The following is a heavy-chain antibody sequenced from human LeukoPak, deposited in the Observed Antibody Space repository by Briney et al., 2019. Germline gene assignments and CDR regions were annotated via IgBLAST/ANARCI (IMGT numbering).Heavy chain of an antibody. CDR2: IIPIFGTA. CDR3: ARGRVLRYFDWSHNFDY. V-gene: IGHV1-69*05. D-gene: IGHD3-9*01. Sequence: APVKVSCKASGGTFSSYAISWVRQAPGQGLEWMGGIIPIFGTANYAQKFQGRVTITTDESTSTAYMELSSLRSEDTAVYYCARGRVLRYFDWSHNFDYWGQGTLVTVSS. CDR1: GGTFSSYA. J-gene: IGHJ4*02.